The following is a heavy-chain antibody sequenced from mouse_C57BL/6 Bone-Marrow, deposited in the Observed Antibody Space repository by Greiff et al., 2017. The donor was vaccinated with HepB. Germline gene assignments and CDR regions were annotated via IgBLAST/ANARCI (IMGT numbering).Heavy chain of an antibody. J-gene: IGHJ2*01. CDR1: GFTFSSYA. Sequence: EVQLVESGGGLVKPGGSLKLSCAASGFTFSSYAMSWVRQTPEKRLEWVATISDGGSYTYYPDNVKGRFTISRDNAKNNLYLQMSHLKSEDTAMYYCARDPLYYYGSGLLDYWGQGTTLTVSS. CDR3: ARDPLYYYGSGLLDY. V-gene: IGHV5-4*01. CDR2: ISDGGSYT. D-gene: IGHD1-1*01.